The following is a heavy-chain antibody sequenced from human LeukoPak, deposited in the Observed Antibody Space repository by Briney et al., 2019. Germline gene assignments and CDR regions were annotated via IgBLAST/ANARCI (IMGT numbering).Heavy chain of an antibody. V-gene: IGHV3-23*01. D-gene: IGHD3-22*01. CDR1: GFTFSSYA. CDR2: ITSSGEAT. J-gene: IGHJ5*01. Sequence: GGSLRLSCDASGFTFSSYAMSWVRQGTTGGLEWVSSITSSGEATYYADSVKGRFTISRDNSRYTLYLQMNSLRAEDTAVYYCAKDRPNYYHSNGHYYRRDGDSWGQGALVTVST. CDR3: AKDRPNYYHSNGHYYRRDGDS.